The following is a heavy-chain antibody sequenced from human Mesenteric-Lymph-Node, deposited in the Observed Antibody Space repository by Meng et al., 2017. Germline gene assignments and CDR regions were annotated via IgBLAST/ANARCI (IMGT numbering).Heavy chain of an antibody. V-gene: IGHV4-34*12. Sequence: QVPIQQWGAGLLKPSEPLSLTCAVNGGSLRGAYWNWIRQPPGKGLEWIGEIIHGGSPSYNPSLKSRVTISIDTSKNQLSLMLSSVTAADTAVYYCARRPTGIDYWGQGTLVTVSS. CDR3: ARRPTGIDY. D-gene: IGHD2-8*02. CDR1: GGSLRGAY. J-gene: IGHJ4*02. CDR2: IIHGGSP.